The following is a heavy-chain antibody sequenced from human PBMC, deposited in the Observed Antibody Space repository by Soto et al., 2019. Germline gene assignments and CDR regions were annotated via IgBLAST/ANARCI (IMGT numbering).Heavy chain of an antibody. D-gene: IGHD3-22*01. CDR2: IWYDGSNT. V-gene: IGHV3-33*01. CDR3: ARDHSYYYDSSGYSEYYFDY. J-gene: IGHJ4*02. CDR1: GFTFSSYG. Sequence: QVQLVESGGGVVQPGRSLRLSCAASGFTFSSYGMHWVRQAPGKGLEWVAVIWYDGSNTYYADSVKGRFTISRDTSKNTLYLQMNSLRAEDTAVYYCARDHSYYYDSSGYSEYYFDYWGQGTLVTVFS.